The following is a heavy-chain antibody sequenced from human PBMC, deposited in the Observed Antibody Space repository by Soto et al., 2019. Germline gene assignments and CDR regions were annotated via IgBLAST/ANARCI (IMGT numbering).Heavy chain of an antibody. CDR1: GYTFTSYY. J-gene: IGHJ6*02. CDR3: ARDRFLEWLLEYYYYGMDV. V-gene: IGHV1-46*01. Sequence: ASVKVSCKASGYTFTSYYTYWVRQAPGQGLEWMGIINPSGGSTSYAQKFQGRVTMTRDTSTSTVYMELSSLRSEDTAVYYCARDRFLEWLLEYYYYGMDVWGQGTTVTVSS. D-gene: IGHD3-3*01. CDR2: INPSGGST.